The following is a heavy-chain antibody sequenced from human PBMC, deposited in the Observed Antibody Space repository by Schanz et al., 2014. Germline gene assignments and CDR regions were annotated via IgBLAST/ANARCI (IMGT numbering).Heavy chain of an antibody. CDR3: ARDHTTESYYSAGPPIDY. CDR2: VSRSTPDI. J-gene: IGHJ4*02. CDR1: GFTFSTHA. Sequence: EVQLVESGGGVVQPGRSLRLSCAASGFTFSTHAMHWVRQAPGKGLEWVSYVSRSTPDIYYADSVKGRFTISRDNSKNTLFLQMNSLRAEDTAVYYCARDHTTESYYSAGPPIDYWGQGTLVTVSS. V-gene: IGHV3-48*01. D-gene: IGHD1-26*01.